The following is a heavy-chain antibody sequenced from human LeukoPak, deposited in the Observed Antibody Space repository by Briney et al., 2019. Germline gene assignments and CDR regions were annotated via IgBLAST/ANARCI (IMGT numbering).Heavy chain of an antibody. V-gene: IGHV3-48*02. CDR2: ISSSSSTI. CDR1: GFTFSSYS. D-gene: IGHD2-2*02. J-gene: IGHJ5*02. CDR3: AGEAEYQLLYWNWFDP. Sequence: GGSLRLSCAASGFTFSSYSMNWVRQAPGKGLEWVSYISSSSSTIYYADSVKGRFTISRDNAKNSLYLQMNSLRDEDTAVYYCAGEAEYQLLYWNWFDPWGQGTLVTVSS.